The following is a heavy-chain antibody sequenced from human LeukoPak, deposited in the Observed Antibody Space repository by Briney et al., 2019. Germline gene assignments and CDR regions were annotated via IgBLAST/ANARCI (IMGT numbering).Heavy chain of an antibody. CDR3: ARGLHYSSSPYVGYMDV. J-gene: IGHJ6*03. CDR1: GYTFTSYY. CDR2: INPSGGST. Sequence: ASVKVSCKASGYTFTSYYMHWVRQAPGQGLEWMGIINPSGGSTSYAQKFQGRVTMTRDMSTSTVYMELSSLRSEDTAVYYCARGLHYSSSPYVGYMDVWGKGTTVTVSS. V-gene: IGHV1-46*01. D-gene: IGHD6-13*01.